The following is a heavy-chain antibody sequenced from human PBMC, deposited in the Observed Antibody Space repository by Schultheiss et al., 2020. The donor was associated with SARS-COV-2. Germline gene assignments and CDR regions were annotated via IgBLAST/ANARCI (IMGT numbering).Heavy chain of an antibody. D-gene: IGHD2-2*01. CDR1: GGSVSSGSYY. Sequence: SETLSLTCTVSGGSVSSGSYYWSWIRQPPGKGLEWIGYIYYSGSTYYNPSLKSRVTISVDTSKKQLSLKLSSVTAADTAVYYCARESHILPYYYYGMDVWGQGTLVTVSS. J-gene: IGHJ6*02. V-gene: IGHV4-61*01. CDR3: ARESHILPYYYYGMDV. CDR2: IYYSGST.